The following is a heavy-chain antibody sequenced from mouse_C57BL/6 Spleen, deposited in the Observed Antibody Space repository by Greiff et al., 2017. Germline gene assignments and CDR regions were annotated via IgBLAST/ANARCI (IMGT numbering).Heavy chain of an antibody. J-gene: IGHJ1*03. Sequence: QVHVKQPGTELVKPGASVKLSCKASGYTFTSYWMHWVKQRPGQGLEWIGNINPSNGGTNYNEKFKSKATLTVDESSSTAYMQLSSLTSEDSAVYYCARSPYYSNYWYFDGRGTGATVTVSS. CDR1: GYTFTSYW. CDR3: ARSPYYSNYWYFDG. D-gene: IGHD2-5*01. V-gene: IGHV1-53*01. CDR2: INPSNGGT.